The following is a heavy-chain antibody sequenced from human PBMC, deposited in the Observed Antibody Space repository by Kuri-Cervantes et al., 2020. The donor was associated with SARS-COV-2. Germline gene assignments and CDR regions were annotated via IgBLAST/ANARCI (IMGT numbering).Heavy chain of an antibody. D-gene: IGHD5-18*01. V-gene: IGHV1-18*04. CDR3: ATGFYRAMVPEEDYYYGMDV. CDR1: GYTFTSYG. Sequence: ASVKVSCKASGYTFTSYGISWVRQAPGQGLEWMGWISAYNGNTNYAQKLQGRVTMTEDTSTDTAYMELSSLRSEDTAVYYCATGFYRAMVPEEDYYYGMDVWGQGTTVTVSS. CDR2: ISAYNGNT. J-gene: IGHJ6*02.